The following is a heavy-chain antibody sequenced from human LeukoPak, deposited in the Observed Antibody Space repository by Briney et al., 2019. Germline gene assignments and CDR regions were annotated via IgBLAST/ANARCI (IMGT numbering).Heavy chain of an antibody. Sequence: SETLSLTCTVSGGSISSYYWSWIRQPPGKGLEWIGYIYYSGSTNYNPSLKSRVTISVDTSKNRFSLKLSSVTAADTAVYYCARVGSSSWPQDLYCFDYWGQGTLVTVSS. J-gene: IGHJ4*02. CDR1: GGSISSYY. V-gene: IGHV4-59*01. D-gene: IGHD6-13*01. CDR3: ARVGSSSWPQDLYCFDY. CDR2: IYYSGST.